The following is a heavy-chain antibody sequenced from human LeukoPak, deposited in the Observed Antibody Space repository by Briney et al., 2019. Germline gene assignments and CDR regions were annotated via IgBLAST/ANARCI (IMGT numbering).Heavy chain of an antibody. Sequence: GGSLRLSCAASGFTFSDYYMSWIRQAPGKGLEWVSYISSSGSTIYYADSVKGRFAISRDNAKNSLYLQMNSLRAEDTAVYYCAKEVDQQAVRFDYWGQGTLVTVSS. CDR1: GFTFSDYY. J-gene: IGHJ4*02. V-gene: IGHV3-11*04. CDR2: ISSSGSTI. CDR3: AKEVDQQAVRFDY. D-gene: IGHD2-2*01.